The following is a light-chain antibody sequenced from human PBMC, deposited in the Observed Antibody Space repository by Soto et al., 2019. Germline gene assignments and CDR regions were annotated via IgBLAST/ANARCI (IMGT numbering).Light chain of an antibody. CDR1: QSVTSSS. Sequence: EIVLTQSPGTLSLSPGERATLSCRASQSVTSSSLAWYQQKPGQAPRLLIYGTSSRATGIPDRFSGSGSGTDFSLTISRLEPEDFAVYYCQQYSSSSYTFGQGTKLEIK. J-gene: IGKJ2*01. CDR3: QQYSSSSYT. V-gene: IGKV3-20*01. CDR2: GTS.